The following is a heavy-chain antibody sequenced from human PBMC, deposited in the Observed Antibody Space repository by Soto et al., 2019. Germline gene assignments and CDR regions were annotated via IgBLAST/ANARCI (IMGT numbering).Heavy chain of an antibody. D-gene: IGHD2-2*01. J-gene: IGHJ4*02. Sequence: GGSLRLSCAASGFTFRSYGMHWVRQAPGKGLEWVAVISYDGSNKYYVDYVKGRFTISRDNSKNTLYLEMNSLRAEDTAVYYCAKTVGFCSGTTCYALMDSWGQGTLVTVSS. V-gene: IGHV3-30*18. CDR1: GFTFRSYG. CDR3: AKTVGFCSGTTCYALMDS. CDR2: ISYDGSNK.